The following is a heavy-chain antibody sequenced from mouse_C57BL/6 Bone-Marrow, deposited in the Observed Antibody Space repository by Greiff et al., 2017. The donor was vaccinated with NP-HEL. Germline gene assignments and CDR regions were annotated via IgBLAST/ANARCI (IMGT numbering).Heavy chain of an antibody. V-gene: IGHV10-3*01. CDR2: IRSKSSNYAT. D-gene: IGHD1-1*01. CDR1: GFTFNTYA. CDR3: VCGSSWFAY. J-gene: IGHJ3*01. Sequence: EVQVVESGGGLVQPKGSLKLSCAASGFTFNTYAMHWVRQAPGKGLEWVARIRSKSSNYATYYADSVKDRFTISSDDSQSMLYLQMNNLKTEDTAMYYCVCGSSWFAYWGQGTLVTVSA.